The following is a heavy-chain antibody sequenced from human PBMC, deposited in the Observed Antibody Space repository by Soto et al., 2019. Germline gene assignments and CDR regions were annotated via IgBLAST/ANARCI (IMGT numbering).Heavy chain of an antibody. D-gene: IGHD2-2*01. Sequence: GGSLRLSCAASGFTFSSYSMNWVRQAPGKGLEWVSSISSSSSYIYYTDSVKGRFTISRDNAKNSLYLQMNSLRAEDTAVYYCARLGDVVVPAAMPNYYYYYMDVWGKGTTVTVSS. CDR2: ISSSSSYI. CDR1: GFTFSSYS. CDR3: ARLGDVVVPAAMPNYYYYYMDV. V-gene: IGHV3-21*01. J-gene: IGHJ6*03.